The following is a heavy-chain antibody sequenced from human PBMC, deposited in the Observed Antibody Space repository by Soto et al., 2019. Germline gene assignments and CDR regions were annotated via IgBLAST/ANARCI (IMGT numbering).Heavy chain of an antibody. V-gene: IGHV1-3*01. CDR3: ARDGSRYSYGWAVKARYNWFDP. CDR2: INAGNGNT. D-gene: IGHD5-18*01. J-gene: IGHJ5*02. Sequence: SCKASGYTFTSYAMHWVRQAPGQRLEWMGWINAGNGNTKYSQKFQGRVTITRDTSASTAYMELSSLRSEDTAVYYCARDGSRYSYGWAVKARYNWFDPWGQGTLVTVSS. CDR1: GYTFTSYA.